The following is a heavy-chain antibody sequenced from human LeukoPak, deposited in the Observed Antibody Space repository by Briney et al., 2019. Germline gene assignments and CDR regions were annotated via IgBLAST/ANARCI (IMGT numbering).Heavy chain of an antibody. CDR1: DDSFSTHY. CDR3: ARVARTYYYGSGTFDP. V-gene: IGHV4-59*11. J-gene: IGHJ5*02. D-gene: IGHD3-10*01. CDR2: ISSIGST. Sequence: SETLSLTCSVSDDSFSTHYWTWIRQPPGKGLEWIGYISSIGSTNYNPSLKSRVTISVDTSKNQFSLKLSSVTAADTAVYYCARVARTYYYGSGTFDPWGQGTLVTVSS.